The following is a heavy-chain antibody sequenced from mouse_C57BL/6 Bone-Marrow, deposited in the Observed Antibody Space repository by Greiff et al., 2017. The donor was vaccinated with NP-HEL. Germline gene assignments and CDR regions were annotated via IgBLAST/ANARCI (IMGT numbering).Heavy chain of an antibody. CDR3: ARPNYYYGRWYFDV. D-gene: IGHD1-1*01. Sequence: EVHLVESGGDLVKPGGSLKLSCAASGFTFSSYGMSWVRQTPDKRLEWVATISSGGSYTYYLDSVKGRFTISRDNAKNTLYLQMSSLKSEDTAMYYCARPNYYYGRWYFDVWGTGTTVTVSS. CDR2: ISSGGSYT. V-gene: IGHV5-6*01. J-gene: IGHJ1*03. CDR1: GFTFSSYG.